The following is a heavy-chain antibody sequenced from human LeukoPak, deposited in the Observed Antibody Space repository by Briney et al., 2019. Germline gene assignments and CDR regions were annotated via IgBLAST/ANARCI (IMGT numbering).Heavy chain of an antibody. Sequence: ASVKVSCKASGYTFTGYYMHWVRQAPGQGLEWMGWINPNSGGTNYAQKFQGRVTMTRDTSISTAYMELSRLRSDDTAGYYCARDLYYYGSGGDYWGQGTLVTVSS. V-gene: IGHV1-2*02. CDR1: GYTFTGYY. D-gene: IGHD3-10*01. CDR3: ARDLYYYGSGGDY. J-gene: IGHJ4*02. CDR2: INPNSGGT.